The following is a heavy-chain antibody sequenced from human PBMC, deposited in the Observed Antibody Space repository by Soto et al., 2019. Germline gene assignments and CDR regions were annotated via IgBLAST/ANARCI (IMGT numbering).Heavy chain of an antibody. V-gene: IGHV4-59*01. D-gene: IGHD3-3*01. J-gene: IGHJ6*02. CDR2: IYYSGST. CDR1: GGSISSYY. Sequence: PSETLSLTCTVSGGSISSYYWSWIRQPPGKGLEWIGYIYYSGSTNYNPSLKSRVTISVDTSKNQFSLKLSSVTAADTAVYYCARAQREWSNFRGMDVWGQGPTVTVAS. CDR3: ARAQREWSNFRGMDV.